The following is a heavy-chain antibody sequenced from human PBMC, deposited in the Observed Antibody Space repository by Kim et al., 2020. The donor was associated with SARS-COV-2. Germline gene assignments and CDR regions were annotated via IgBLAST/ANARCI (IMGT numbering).Heavy chain of an antibody. CDR3: ARDPSSGWYFYASDGMDV. V-gene: IGHV3-30*07. Sequence: KGRFTISRDNSKNTLHLQMNSLRAEDTDVYYCARDPSSGWYFYASDGMDVWGQGTTVTVSS. D-gene: IGHD6-19*01. J-gene: IGHJ6*02.